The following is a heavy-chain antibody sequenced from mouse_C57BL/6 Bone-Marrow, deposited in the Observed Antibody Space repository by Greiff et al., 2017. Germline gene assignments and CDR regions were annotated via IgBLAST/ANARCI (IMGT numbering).Heavy chain of an antibody. CDR3: AREEDYYPFAY. D-gene: IGHD2-1*01. CDR2: IYPRSGNT. V-gene: IGHV1-81*01. CDR1: GYTFTSYG. J-gene: IGHJ3*01. Sequence: VKLQQSGAELARPGASVKLSCKASGYTFTSYGISWVKQRTGQGLEWIGEIYPRSGNTYYNEKFKGKATLTADKSSSTAYMELRSLTSEDSAVYFCAREEDYYPFAYGGQGTLVTVSA.